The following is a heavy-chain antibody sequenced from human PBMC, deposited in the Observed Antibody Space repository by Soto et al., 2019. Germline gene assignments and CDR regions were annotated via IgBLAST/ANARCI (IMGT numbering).Heavy chain of an antibody. V-gene: IGHV1-46*01. CDR3: ARDRVVVPAAIGRTLYY. J-gene: IGHJ4*02. D-gene: IGHD2-2*01. CDR2: INPSGGST. CDR1: GGTFSSYA. Sequence: ASVKVSCMASGGTFSSYAISWLRQAPGQGLEWMGIINPSGGSTSYAQKFQGRVTMTRDTSTSTVYMELSSLRSEDTAVYYCARDRVVVPAAIGRTLYYWGQGALVTVSS.